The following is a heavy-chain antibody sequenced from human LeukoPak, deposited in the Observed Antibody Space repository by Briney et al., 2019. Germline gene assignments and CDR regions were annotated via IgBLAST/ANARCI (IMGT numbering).Heavy chain of an antibody. Sequence: ASGPTLVKPTQTLTLTCTFSGFSLTTSEVGVGWIRQPPGKALDWLALIYWDDDKRYSPSLKSRLTITKDTSKNQVVLTMTNMDPVDTATYYCAHRGAIAPADPGGDAFDIWGQGTMVTVSS. CDR2: IYWDDDK. D-gene: IGHD6-13*01. CDR3: AHRGAIAPADPGGDAFDI. CDR1: GFSLTTSEVG. V-gene: IGHV2-5*02. J-gene: IGHJ3*02.